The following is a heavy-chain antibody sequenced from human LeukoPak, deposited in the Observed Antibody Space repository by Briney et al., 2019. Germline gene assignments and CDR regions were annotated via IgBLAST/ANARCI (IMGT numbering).Heavy chain of an antibody. CDR1: GGTFSSYA. CDR3: ARAIRGGYSYGRDY. Sequence: SVKVSCKASGGTFSSYAISWVRQAPGQGLEWMGRIIPILGIANYAQKFQGRVTITADKSTSTAYMELSSLRSEDTAVCYCARAIRGGYSYGRDYWGQGTLVTVSS. J-gene: IGHJ4*02. D-gene: IGHD5-18*01. CDR2: IIPILGIA. V-gene: IGHV1-69*04.